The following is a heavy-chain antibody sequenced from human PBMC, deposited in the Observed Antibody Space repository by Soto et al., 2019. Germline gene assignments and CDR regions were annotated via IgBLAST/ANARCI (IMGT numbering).Heavy chain of an antibody. V-gene: IGHV3-21*01. CDR1: GFTFSSYS. D-gene: IGHD2-15*01. CDR2: ISSSSSYI. J-gene: IGHJ2*01. CDR3: ARDGILRYFDL. Sequence: EVQLVESGGGLVKPGGSLRLSCATSGFTFSSYSMNWVRQAPGKGLEWVSSISSSSSYIYYADSVKGRFTISRDNAKNSLYLQMNSLRAEDTAVYYCARDGILRYFDLWGRGTLVTVSS.